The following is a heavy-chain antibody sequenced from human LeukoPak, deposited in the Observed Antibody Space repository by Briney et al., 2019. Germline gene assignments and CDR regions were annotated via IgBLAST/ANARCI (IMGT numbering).Heavy chain of an antibody. V-gene: IGHV4-4*09. Sequence: SETLSLTCTVSGGSLIGHYWSWIRQPPGKELEWIAYIYSHENTNYSPSLNGRATISEDTTKNQVPLKVRSVTTADTAVYYCARQTPYNGNHFIDYWGQGILVTVSS. J-gene: IGHJ4*02. CDR2: IYSHENT. CDR1: GGSLIGHY. CDR3: ARQTPYNGNHFIDY. D-gene: IGHD1-14*01.